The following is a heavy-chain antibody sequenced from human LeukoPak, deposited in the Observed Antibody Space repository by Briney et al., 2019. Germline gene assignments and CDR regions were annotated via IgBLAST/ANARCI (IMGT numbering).Heavy chain of an antibody. CDR1: GGSFSGYY. CDR2: INHSGST. Sequence: SETRSLTCAIYGGSFSGYYWSWIRHPPGKVLEWIGEINHSGSTNYNPSLKSRVTISVDTSKNQFSLKLSSVTAADTAVYYCARVRSLHFTMVRGVIAYYFDYWGQGTLVTVSS. V-gene: IGHV4-34*01. J-gene: IGHJ4*02. CDR3: ARVRSLHFTMVRGVIAYYFDY. D-gene: IGHD3-10*01.